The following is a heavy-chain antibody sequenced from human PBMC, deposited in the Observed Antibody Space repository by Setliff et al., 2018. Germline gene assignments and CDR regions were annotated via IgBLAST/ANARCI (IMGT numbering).Heavy chain of an antibody. CDR2: IYTSGNT. D-gene: IGHD6-19*01. Sequence: SETLSLTCTVSGGSISSHYWSWIRQPPGKGLEWIGRIYTSGNTDYSPSLKSRVTISVDTSKNQFSLKLSSVTAADTAVYYCARNRLLIAVDQGFDPWGQGTLVTVSS. J-gene: IGHJ5*02. V-gene: IGHV4-4*08. CDR3: ARNRLLIAVDQGFDP. CDR1: GGSISSHY.